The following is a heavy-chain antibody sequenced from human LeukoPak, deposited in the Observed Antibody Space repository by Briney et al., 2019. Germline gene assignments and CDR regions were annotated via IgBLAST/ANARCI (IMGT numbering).Heavy chain of an antibody. CDR1: GYTFTSYF. J-gene: IGHJ4*02. Sequence: ASVKVSCKASGYTFTSYFMHWVRQAPGQGLEWMGIINPSGGSTSYAQKFQGRVTMTRDTSTSTVYMELSSLRSEDTAVYYCARVLLRGVSDYWGQGTLVTVSS. V-gene: IGHV1-46*01. D-gene: IGHD2-15*01. CDR2: INPSGGST. CDR3: ARVLLRGVSDY.